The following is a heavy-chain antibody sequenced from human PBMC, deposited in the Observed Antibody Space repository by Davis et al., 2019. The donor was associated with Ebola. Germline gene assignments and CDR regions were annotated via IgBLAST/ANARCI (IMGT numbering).Heavy chain of an antibody. CDR1: GFTFSNAW. CDR3: ARVREAPGVDV. J-gene: IGHJ6*02. CDR2: IKSKTDGGTT. Sequence: GESLKISCAASGFTFSNAWMSWVRQAPGKGLEWVGRIKSKTDGGTTDYAAPVKGRFTISRDDSKNTLYLQMNSLKTENTAVYYCARVREAPGVDVWGQGTTVTVSS. V-gene: IGHV3-15*01.